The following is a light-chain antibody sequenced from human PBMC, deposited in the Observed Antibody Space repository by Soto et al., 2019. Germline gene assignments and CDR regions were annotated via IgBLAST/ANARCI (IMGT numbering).Light chain of an antibody. V-gene: IGKV1-5*03. CDR3: QYYDSGSWT. Sequence: DIQMTQSPSTLSASVGDRVTITCRASQSISDWLAWYQQKPGKAPKFLIYKASNLESGVPSRFSDSGSGTEFPLTISSVQPDDFATYYCQYYDSGSWTFGHGTKVEIK. CDR2: KAS. CDR1: QSISDW. J-gene: IGKJ1*01.